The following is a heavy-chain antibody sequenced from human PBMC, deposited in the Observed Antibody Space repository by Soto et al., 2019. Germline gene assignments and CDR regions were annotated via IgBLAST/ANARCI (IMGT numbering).Heavy chain of an antibody. J-gene: IGHJ6*04. D-gene: IGHD3-10*01. Sequence: GAPVKAACPSAGYPSTVPYIYWLQQAPGQGLEWMGWINPSSGGTEFAEKFQGRVTVTRDTSIRTVFLELNSLTSDDTGVYFCARDLRTSSRVVDAWGNGTLITLSS. CDR2: INPSSGGT. CDR3: ARDLRTSSRVVDA. CDR1: GYPSTVPY. V-gene: IGHV1-2*02.